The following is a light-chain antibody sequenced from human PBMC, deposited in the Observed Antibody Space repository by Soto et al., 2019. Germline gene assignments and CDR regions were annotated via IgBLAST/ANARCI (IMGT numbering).Light chain of an antibody. J-gene: IGKJ5*01. CDR1: QIINSN. V-gene: IGKV3-15*01. CDR3: QQYHKWPIT. CDR2: RAS. Sequence: IVMPQSPATLSVSPGEGATLSCRASQIINSNLAWYRHKPGQAPRLLIYRASTRAAGLPDRFSGSGSGIEFTLTISSLQSEDFAVYYCQQYHKWPITFGQGTRLEIK.